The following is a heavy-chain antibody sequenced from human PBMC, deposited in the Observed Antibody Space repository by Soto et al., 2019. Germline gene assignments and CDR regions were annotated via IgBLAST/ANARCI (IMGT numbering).Heavy chain of an antibody. V-gene: IGHV3-49*03. CDR3: TRVLGVGLEPGQFDY. J-gene: IGHJ4*02. CDR2: IRSKAYGGTT. D-gene: IGHD1-1*01. Sequence: GGSLRLSCTASGFTFGDYAMSWFRQAPGKGLEWVGFIRSKAYGGTTEYAASVKGRFTISRDDSKSIAYLQMNSLKTEDTAVYYCTRVLGVGLEPGQFDYWGQGTLVTVSS. CDR1: GFTFGDYA.